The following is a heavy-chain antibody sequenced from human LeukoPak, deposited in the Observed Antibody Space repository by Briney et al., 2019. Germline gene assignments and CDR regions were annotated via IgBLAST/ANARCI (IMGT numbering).Heavy chain of an antibody. D-gene: IGHD1-26*01. Sequence: GRSLRLSCAASGFTFDDCAMHWVRQAPGKGLEWVSGISWNSGSIGYAHSVKGRFTISRDNAKNSLYLQMNSLRAEDMALYYCAKDRHSGSPLLLDAFDIWGHGTMVTVSS. V-gene: IGHV3-9*03. CDR1: GFTFDDCA. CDR3: AKDRHSGSPLLLDAFDI. J-gene: IGHJ3*02. CDR2: ISWNSGSI.